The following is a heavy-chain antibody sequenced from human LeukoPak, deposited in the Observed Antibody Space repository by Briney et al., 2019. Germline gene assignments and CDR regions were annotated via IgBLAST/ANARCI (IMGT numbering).Heavy chain of an antibody. D-gene: IGHD6-13*01. V-gene: IGHV3-30*18. Sequence: GRSLRLSCAASGFTFSSYGMHWVRQAPGKGLEWVAVISYDGSNKYYADSVKGRFTISRDNSKNTLYLQMNSLRAEGTAVYYCAKGSWSGYGMDVWGKGTTVTVSS. CDR1: GFTFSSYG. J-gene: IGHJ6*04. CDR2: ISYDGSNK. CDR3: AKGSWSGYGMDV.